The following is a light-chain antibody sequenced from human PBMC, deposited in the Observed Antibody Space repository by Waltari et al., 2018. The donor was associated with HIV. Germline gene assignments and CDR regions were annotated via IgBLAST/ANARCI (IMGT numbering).Light chain of an antibody. CDR2: GAA. J-gene: IGKJ1*01. CDR1: QGVGSN. CDR3: QQYSNWPRT. V-gene: IGKV3-15*01. Sequence: DIVMTQSPAILSVSPGERVTLSCRASQGVGSNLAWYQQKVGQAPRLLIYGAATRAAEIPVRFSGSGSGTDFTLTIDSLQSEDYAVYYCQQYSNWPRTFGQGTKVEIK.